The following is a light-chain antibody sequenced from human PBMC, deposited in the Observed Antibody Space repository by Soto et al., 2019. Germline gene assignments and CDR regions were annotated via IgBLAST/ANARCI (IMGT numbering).Light chain of an antibody. V-gene: IGLV2-23*02. CDR2: EVS. CDR3: CSYAGSYTYG. CDR1: SSDVGSYNF. Sequence: QSALTQPASVSGSPGQSITISCTGTSSDVGSYNFVSWYQQHPGKAPKLMIYEVSKRPSGVSNGFSGSKSGNTASLTISGLQAEDEADYYCCSYAGSYTYGFGTGTKVTV. J-gene: IGLJ1*01.